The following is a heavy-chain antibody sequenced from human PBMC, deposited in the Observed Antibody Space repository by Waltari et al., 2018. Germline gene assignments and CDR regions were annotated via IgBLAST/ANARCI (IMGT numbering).Heavy chain of an antibody. D-gene: IGHD4-17*01. CDR3: ASSTTVTTNWYFDL. CDR2: IIPIVGTS. Sequence: QVQLVQSGAEVKKPGSSVKVSCKASGGTFSSYAISWVRQAPGQGLEWMGGIIPIVGTSNYAQKFQGRVTITADESTSTAYMELSSLRSEDTAVYFCASSTTVTTNWYFDLWGRGTLVTVSS. CDR1: GGTFSSYA. V-gene: IGHV1-69*01. J-gene: IGHJ2*01.